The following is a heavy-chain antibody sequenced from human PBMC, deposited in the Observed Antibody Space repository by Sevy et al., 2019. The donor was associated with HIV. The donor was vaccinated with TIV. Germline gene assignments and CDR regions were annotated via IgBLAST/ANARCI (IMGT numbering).Heavy chain of an antibody. J-gene: IGHJ1*01. CDR2: IYWNDDQ. D-gene: IGHD3-22*01. Sequence: SGPTLVNPTQTLTLTCTFSGFSLSTSGVGVGWIRQPPGKALEWLAVIYWNDDQRYSPSLKSRLTITKDTSKNQVVLTMTIMDPVDTATYYCAHRGGVHFYDSSGYYSRAEYFEHWGQGTLVTISS. V-gene: IGHV2-5*01. CDR3: AHRGGVHFYDSSGYYSRAEYFEH. CDR1: GFSLSTSGVG.